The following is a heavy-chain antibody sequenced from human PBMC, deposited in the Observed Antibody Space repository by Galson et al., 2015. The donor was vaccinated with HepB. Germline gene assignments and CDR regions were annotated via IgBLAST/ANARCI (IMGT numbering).Heavy chain of an antibody. CDR1: GFTFSSYP. CDR2: ISASGGKT. Sequence: SLRLSCAGSGFTFSSYPMNWVRQAPGKGLEWVSTISASGGKTYYADSVKGRFTISRDNSKNTLYLQMNSLRAEDTAVYYCARTAFGTNGVWQAPKAPDAFDIWGQGTMVTVSS. D-gene: IGHD2-8*01. V-gene: IGHV3-23*01. J-gene: IGHJ3*02. CDR3: ARTAFGTNGVWQAPKAPDAFDI.